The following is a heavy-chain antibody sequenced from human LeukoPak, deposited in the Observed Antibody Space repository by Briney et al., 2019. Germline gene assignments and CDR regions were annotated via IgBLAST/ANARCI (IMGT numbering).Heavy chain of an antibody. CDR3: ARFTDSSGYYEGYFDY. CDR2: IYYSGST. Sequence: SETLSLTCTVSGGSISSSSYYWGWIRQPPGKGLEWIGSIYYSGSTYYNPSLKSRVTISVDTSKNQFSLKLSSVTAADTAVYYCARFTDSSGYYEGYFDYWGQGTLVTVSS. V-gene: IGHV4-39*07. J-gene: IGHJ4*02. CDR1: GGSISSSSYY. D-gene: IGHD3-22*01.